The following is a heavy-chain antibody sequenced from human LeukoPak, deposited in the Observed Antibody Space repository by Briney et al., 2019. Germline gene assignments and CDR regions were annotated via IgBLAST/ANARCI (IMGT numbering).Heavy chain of an antibody. J-gene: IGHJ5*02. V-gene: IGHV4-59*01. Sequence: SETLSLTCTVSGGSISSYYWSWIRQPPGKGLEWIGYIYYSGSTNYNPSLKSRVTISVDTSKNQFSLRLSSVTAADTAVYYCARLVSWFDPWGQGTLVTVSS. CDR1: GGSISSYY. CDR3: ARLVSWFDP. CDR2: IYYSGST.